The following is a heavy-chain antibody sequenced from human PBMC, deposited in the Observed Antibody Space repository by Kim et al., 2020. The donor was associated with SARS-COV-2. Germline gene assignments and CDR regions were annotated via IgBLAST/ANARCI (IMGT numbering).Heavy chain of an antibody. J-gene: IGHJ5*01. Sequence: SETLSLTCTVSGDSISSSTYYWGWIRQPPGKGLVWIGTNYYTGSTYDNPSLKSRATISADMTNNQFSLKQNSATAADTALYYCASLGPNWDKPTDSWG. CDR2: NYYTGST. CDR1: GDSISSSTYY. D-gene: IGHD7-27*01. V-gene: IGHV4-39*01. CDR3: ASLGPNWDKPTDS.